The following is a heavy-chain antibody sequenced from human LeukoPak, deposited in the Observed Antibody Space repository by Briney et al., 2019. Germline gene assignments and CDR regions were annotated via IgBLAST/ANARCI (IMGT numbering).Heavy chain of an antibody. V-gene: IGHV4-39*01. CDR3: ARHARNYCSSTSCYTDY. Sequence: SQTLSLTCTVSGGSISSGSYYWGWIRQPAGKGREWIGSIYYSGSTYYNPSLKSRVSMSVDTSKNQFSLQLSSVTAADTAVYYCARHARNYCSSTSCYTDYWGQGTLVTVSS. J-gene: IGHJ4*02. CDR1: GGSISSGSYY. D-gene: IGHD2-2*02. CDR2: IYYSGST.